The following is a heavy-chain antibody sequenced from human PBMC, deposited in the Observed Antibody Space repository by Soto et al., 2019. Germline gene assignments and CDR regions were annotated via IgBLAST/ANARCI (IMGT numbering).Heavy chain of an antibody. D-gene: IGHD7-27*01. J-gene: IGHJ4*02. V-gene: IGHV4-61*01. CDR2: IYNNGNT. Sequence: SETLSLTCNVSGGSVSSVKYFWIWIRQPPGKGLEWIAYIYNNGNTNYNPSLKSRATISVDTSKNQCSLKLTSVTAADSAVYFCARTVMPVGNLAPFAHWGQGVLVTVSS. CDR3: ARTVMPVGNLAPFAH. CDR1: GGSVSSVKYF.